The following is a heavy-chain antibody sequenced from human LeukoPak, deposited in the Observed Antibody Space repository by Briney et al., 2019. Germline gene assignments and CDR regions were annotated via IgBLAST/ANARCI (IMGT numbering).Heavy chain of an antibody. CDR1: GFTVSSSY. Sequence: GGSLRLSCAASGFTVSSSYMIWVRQAPGKGLEWVSIIYSGGLTYYADSVKGRFTISRDNSRSTLYLEMNSLRAEDTAVYYCARDPHYYGSGSYSYWGQGTLVTVSS. V-gene: IGHV3-53*01. D-gene: IGHD3-10*01. CDR2: IYSGGLT. CDR3: ARDPHYYGSGSYSY. J-gene: IGHJ4*02.